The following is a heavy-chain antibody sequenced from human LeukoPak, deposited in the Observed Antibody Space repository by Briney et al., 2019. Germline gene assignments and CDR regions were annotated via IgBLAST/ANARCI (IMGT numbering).Heavy chain of an antibody. J-gene: IGHJ5*02. CDR1: GFTFSSYA. V-gene: IGHV3-64*01. CDR3: ARSSAYSFGP. D-gene: IGHD5-18*01. CDR2: ISSNGGST. Sequence: GGSLRLSCAASGFTFSSYAMHWVRQAPGKGLEYVSAISSNGGSTYYANSVKGRFTISRDNSKNTLYLQMGSLRAEDMAVYYCARSSAYSFGPWGQGTLVTVSS.